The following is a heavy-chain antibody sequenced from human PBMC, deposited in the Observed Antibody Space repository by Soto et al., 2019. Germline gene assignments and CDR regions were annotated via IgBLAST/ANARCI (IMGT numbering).Heavy chain of an antibody. Sequence: GGSLRLSCAASGFTFSSYGMHWVRQAPGKGLEWVAVIWYDGSNKYYADSVKGRFTISRDNSKNTLYLQMNSLRAEDTAVYYCARARGGEYYYDSSGYPVPFYYFDYWGQGTLVTVSS. V-gene: IGHV3-33*01. J-gene: IGHJ4*02. D-gene: IGHD3-22*01. CDR3: ARARGGEYYYDSSGYPVPFYYFDY. CDR1: GFTFSSYG. CDR2: IWYDGSNK.